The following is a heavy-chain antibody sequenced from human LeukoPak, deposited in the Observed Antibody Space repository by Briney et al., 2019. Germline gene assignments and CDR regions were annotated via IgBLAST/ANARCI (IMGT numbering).Heavy chain of an antibody. CDR2: ISYDGSNK. V-gene: IGHV3-30-3*01. J-gene: IGHJ4*02. CDR3: ARDGDYGGNSAYYFDY. Sequence: GGSLRLSCAASGFTFSSYAMHWARQAPGKGLEWVAVISYDGSNKYYADSVKGRFTISRDNSRNTLYLQMNSLRAEDTAVYYCARDGDYGGNSAYYFDYWGQGTLVTVSS. CDR1: GFTFSSYA. D-gene: IGHD4-23*01.